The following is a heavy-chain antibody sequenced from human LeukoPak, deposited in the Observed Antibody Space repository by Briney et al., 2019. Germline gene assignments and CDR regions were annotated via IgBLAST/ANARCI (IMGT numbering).Heavy chain of an antibody. J-gene: IGHJ4*02. D-gene: IGHD6-25*01. V-gene: IGHV4-4*07. CDR3: ARDSSGYGDYGDY. CDR1: GGSISSYY. Sequence: SETLSLTCTVSGGSISSYYWSWIRQPAGKGLELIGRIYTSGSTNYNPSLKSRVTFSVDTSKNQFSLKLGSLTAADTAVYYCARDSSGYGDYGDYWGQGTLVTVSS. CDR2: IYTSGST.